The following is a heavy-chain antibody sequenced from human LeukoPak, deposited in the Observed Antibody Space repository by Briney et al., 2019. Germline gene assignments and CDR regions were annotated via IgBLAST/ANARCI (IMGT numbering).Heavy chain of an antibody. V-gene: IGHV3-48*01. D-gene: IGHD6-6*01. J-gene: IGHJ4*02. CDR1: GFTFSGKS. CDR2: ISPSSSTI. CDR3: ARDPNIAARRTYYFDN. Sequence: PGGSLRLSCAASGFTFSGKSMNWVRQAPGKGLEWVSYISPSSSTIFYADSVKGRFTISRDNAKNSLYLQMNDLRVEDTAVYYCARDPNIAARRTYYFDNWGPGTLVTVSS.